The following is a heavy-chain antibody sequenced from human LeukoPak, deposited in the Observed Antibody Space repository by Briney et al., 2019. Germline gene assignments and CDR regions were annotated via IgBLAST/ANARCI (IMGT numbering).Heavy chain of an antibody. Sequence: GGSLRLSCAASGFTFSSCGMHWVRQAPGKGLEWVAVISYDGSNKYYADSVKGRFTISRDNSKNTLYLQMNSLRAEDTAVHYCAKLVGEGFDYWGQGTLVTVS. CDR2: ISYDGSNK. D-gene: IGHD3-10*01. V-gene: IGHV3-30*18. J-gene: IGHJ4*02. CDR1: GFTFSSCG. CDR3: AKLVGEGFDY.